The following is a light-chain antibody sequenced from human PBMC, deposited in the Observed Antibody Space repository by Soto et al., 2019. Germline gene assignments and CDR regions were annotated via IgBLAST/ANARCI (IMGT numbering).Light chain of an antibody. CDR2: GAS. Sequence: EIVMTQSPANLSVSPGETATLSCRASQSISRNLAWYQQKPGQAPRLLIYGASTRATGISARFSGSGSGTEFTLTISSLQSEDLAVYYCQQHYDWLTWTFGQGTKVEIK. V-gene: IGKV3-15*01. CDR3: QQHYDWLTWT. J-gene: IGKJ1*01. CDR1: QSISRN.